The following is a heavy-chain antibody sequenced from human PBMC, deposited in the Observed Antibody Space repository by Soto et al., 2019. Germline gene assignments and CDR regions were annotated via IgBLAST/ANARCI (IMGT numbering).Heavy chain of an antibody. CDR3: ARGYCSGGNCYSGMDV. V-gene: IGHV1-69*13. J-gene: IGHJ6*02. D-gene: IGHD2-15*01. CDR1: GGTFSTHA. Sequence: SVKVSCKASGGTFSTHAIIWVRQAPGHGLEWMGGIIPISGTTYYTQKFQGRVTITADEPTSTAFMELSSLKSEDTAVFYCARGYCSGGNCYSGMDVWGQGTLVTVSS. CDR2: IIPISGTT.